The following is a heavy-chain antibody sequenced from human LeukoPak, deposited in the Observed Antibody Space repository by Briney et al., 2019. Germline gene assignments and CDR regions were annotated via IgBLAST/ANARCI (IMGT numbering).Heavy chain of an antibody. CDR1: GFTVSSNY. V-gene: IGHV3-53*01. CDR2: IYSGGST. CDR3: ARGDLGAAFDY. D-gene: IGHD1-26*01. Sequence: GGSLRLSCAASGFTVSSNYMSWVRQAPGKGLEWVSVIYSGGSTYYADPVKGRFTISRDNSKNTLYLQMNSLRAEDTAVYYCARGDLGAAFDYWGQGTLVTVSS. J-gene: IGHJ4*02.